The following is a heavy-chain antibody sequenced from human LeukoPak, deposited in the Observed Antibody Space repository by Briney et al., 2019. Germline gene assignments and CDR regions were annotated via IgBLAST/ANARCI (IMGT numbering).Heavy chain of an antibody. Sequence: GGSLRLSCAASGFTFSTYWMSWVRQAPGKGLEWVANIRQDGNEKYYVDSVKGRFTISRDNAKNSLYLQMNSLRAEDTAVYYCARDLTYYHDSTGYYYDAFDIWGQGTMVTVSS. CDR3: ARDLTYYHDSTGYYYDAFDI. V-gene: IGHV3-7*01. CDR1: GFTFSTYW. J-gene: IGHJ3*02. D-gene: IGHD3-22*01. CDR2: IRQDGNEK.